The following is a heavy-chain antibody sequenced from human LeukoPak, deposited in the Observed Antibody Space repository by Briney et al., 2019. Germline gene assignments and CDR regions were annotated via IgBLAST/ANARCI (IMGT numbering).Heavy chain of an antibody. V-gene: IGHV3-23*01. CDR2: ISGSGGST. Sequence: GGSLRLSCAASGFTFSSYAMSWVRQAPGKGLEWVSAISGSGGSTYYADSVTGRFTISRDNSKNTLYLQMTSLRAEDTAVYYCAKVSFRYYYDSSGYSHDYWGQGTLVTVSS. CDR1: GFTFSSYA. J-gene: IGHJ4*02. CDR3: AKVSFRYYYDSSGYSHDY. D-gene: IGHD3-22*01.